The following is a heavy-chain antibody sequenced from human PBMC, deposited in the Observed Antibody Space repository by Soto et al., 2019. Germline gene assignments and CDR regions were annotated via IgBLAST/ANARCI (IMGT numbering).Heavy chain of an antibody. CDR1: GSSVSSNIAA. V-gene: IGHV6-1*01. D-gene: IGHD6-19*01. Sequence: PSQTLSLTCAISGSSVSSNIAAWNCIRQSPSRGLHRLGRTYYRSKWYNDYAVSVKSRITINPDTSKNQFSLQLNSVTPEDTAVYYCARDARYSSGWYYYYYGMDVWGQGTTVTVSS. J-gene: IGHJ6*01. CDR3: ARDARYSSGWYYYYYGMDV. CDR2: TYYRSKWYN.